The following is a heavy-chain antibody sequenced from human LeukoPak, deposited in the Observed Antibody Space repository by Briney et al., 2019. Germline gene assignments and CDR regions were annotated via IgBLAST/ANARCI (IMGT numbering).Heavy chain of an antibody. D-gene: IGHD4-17*01. CDR3: ARENYGDYVGFRWFDP. J-gene: IGHJ5*02. V-gene: IGHV3-21*01. CDR2: ISSSSSYI. Sequence: PGGSLRLSCAASGFTFSSYSMKWIRQAPGKGLEWVSSISSSSSYIYYADSVKGRFTISRDNAKNSLYLQMNSLRAEDTAVYYCARENYGDYVGFRWFDPWGQGTLVTVSS. CDR1: GFTFSSYS.